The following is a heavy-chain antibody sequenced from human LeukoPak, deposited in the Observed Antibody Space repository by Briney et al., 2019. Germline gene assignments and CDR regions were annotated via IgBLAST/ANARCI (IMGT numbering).Heavy chain of an antibody. CDR2: IYYSGST. Sequence: SETLSLTCTVSGVSISSGGYYWSWIRQHPGKGLEWIGYIYYSGSTYYNPSLKSRVTISVDTSKNQFSLKLSSVTAADTAVYYCARDTLYCSGGSCYSNWFDPWGQGTLVTVSS. CDR1: GVSISSGGYY. J-gene: IGHJ5*02. D-gene: IGHD2-15*01. V-gene: IGHV4-31*03. CDR3: ARDTLYCSGGSCYSNWFDP.